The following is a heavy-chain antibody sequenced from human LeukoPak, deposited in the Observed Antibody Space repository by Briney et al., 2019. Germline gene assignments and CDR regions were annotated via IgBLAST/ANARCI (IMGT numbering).Heavy chain of an antibody. CDR2: ISTSGNDI. J-gene: IGHJ4*02. V-gene: IGHV3-48*03. CDR1: GFIFSNYE. D-gene: IGHD1-26*01. CDR3: ARGAQWVLDY. Sequence: GGSLRLSCAASGFIFSNYEINWVRQAPGEGLEWISYISTSGNDIYYADSVKGRFTISRDNAKNSLYLQLDSLRADDTAVYYCARGAQWVLDYWGQGTLVTVSS.